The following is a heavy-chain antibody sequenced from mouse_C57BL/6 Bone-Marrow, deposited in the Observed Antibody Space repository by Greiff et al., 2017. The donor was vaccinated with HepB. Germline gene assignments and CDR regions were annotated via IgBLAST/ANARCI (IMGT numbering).Heavy chain of an antibody. Sequence: QVQLQQPGAELVKPGASVKLSCKASGYTFTSYWMHWVKQRPGRGLEWIGRIDPNSGGTKYNEKFKSKATLTVDKPSSTAYMQLSSLTSEDAAVYYCAREFITTGVADWYFYVWGTVTTVTVSS. J-gene: IGHJ1*03. CDR1: GYTFTSYW. V-gene: IGHV1-72*01. CDR3: AREFITTGVADWYFYV. D-gene: IGHD1-1*01. CDR2: IDPNSGGT.